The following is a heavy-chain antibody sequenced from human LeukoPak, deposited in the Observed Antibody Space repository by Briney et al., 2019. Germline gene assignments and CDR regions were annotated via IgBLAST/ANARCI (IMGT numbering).Heavy chain of an antibody. J-gene: IGHJ4*02. V-gene: IGHV3-20*04. D-gene: IGHD1-1*01. CDR3: ARGATGTTFDY. CDR1: GFNFDDYG. CDR2: INWNGGST. Sequence: GGSLRLSCAASGFNFDDYGMSWVRQAPGKGLEWVSGINWNGGSTGYADSVKGRFTVSRDNAKNSLYLQMNSLRAEDTALYYCARGATGTTFDYWGQGTLVTVSS.